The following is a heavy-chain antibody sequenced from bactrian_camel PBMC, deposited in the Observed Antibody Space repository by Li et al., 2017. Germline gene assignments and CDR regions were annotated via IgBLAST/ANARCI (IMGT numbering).Heavy chain of an antibody. Sequence: VQLVESGGGSVQAGGSVRLSCAASGYIASTDCLGWFRQAPGKGRQGVAVINRRGTIRYADFVTGRFTISKVNAEKTLYLQMSNLKPEDTGTYYCAARYTGISGCYATSLAPASFDYWGQGTQVTVS. CDR1: GYIASTDC. CDR2: INRRGTI. V-gene: IGHV3S53*01. D-gene: IGHD6*01. J-gene: IGHJ4*01. CDR3: AARYTGISGCYATSLAPASFDY.